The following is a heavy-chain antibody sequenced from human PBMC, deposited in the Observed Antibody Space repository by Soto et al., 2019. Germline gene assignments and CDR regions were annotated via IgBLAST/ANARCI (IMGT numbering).Heavy chain of an antibody. Sequence: GGSLRLSCAASGFTFSSHAMTWVRQATGKGLEWVSAITGSGATTYYAESVKGRFTISRDNSKDTLYLQMHSLRAEDTAVYYCAKGGLTTREYGLDIWGQGTMVTVSS. CDR3: AKGGLTTREYGLDI. V-gene: IGHV3-23*01. CDR2: ITGSGATT. D-gene: IGHD3-16*01. J-gene: IGHJ3*02. CDR1: GFTFSSHA.